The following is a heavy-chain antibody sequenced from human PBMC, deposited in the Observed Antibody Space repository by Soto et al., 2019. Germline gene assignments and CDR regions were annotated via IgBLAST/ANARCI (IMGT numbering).Heavy chain of an antibody. D-gene: IGHD3-22*01. V-gene: IGHV4-59*01. CDR3: ARGRRYYYDNTGPFYFEH. Sequence: SETLSPTCTVSGGSISITNWTWFRNPPGKELEWIAYIYYNGITNYNPSLKSRVTISVDTSKNQFSLTLTSVTAADTAVYYCARGRRYYYDNTGPFYFEHWGQGTLVTVSS. CDR1: GGSISITN. J-gene: IGHJ4*02. CDR2: IYYNGIT.